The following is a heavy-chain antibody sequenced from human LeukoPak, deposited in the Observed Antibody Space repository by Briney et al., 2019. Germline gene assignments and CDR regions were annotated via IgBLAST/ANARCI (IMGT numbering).Heavy chain of an antibody. D-gene: IGHD4-11*01. Sequence: GGSLRLSCAASGVTFSNYWMSWVRQAPGKGLEWVANSKEDGSEKNYVDSVKGRFTISRDNAQDSLYLRMNSLRAEDTAVYYCARDRGYSNFDYCGQGTLVTVSS. CDR1: GVTFSNYW. CDR2: SKEDGSEK. CDR3: ARDRGYSNFDY. J-gene: IGHJ4*02. V-gene: IGHV3-7*01.